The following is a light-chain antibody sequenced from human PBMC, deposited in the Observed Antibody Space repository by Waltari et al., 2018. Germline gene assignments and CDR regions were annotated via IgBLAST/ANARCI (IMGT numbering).Light chain of an antibody. Sequence: QSVLTQPPAASETPGQRVTISCSGSNSNIGRNTVNWYQQLPGTAPQLIVYNNFRRPSGVPDRYSASKSGTSASLAILGVRPEDEADYYCATWDDSLNGPVFGGGTKLTVL. CDR2: NNF. CDR1: NSNIGRNT. V-gene: IGLV1-44*01. J-gene: IGLJ2*01. CDR3: ATWDDSLNGPV.